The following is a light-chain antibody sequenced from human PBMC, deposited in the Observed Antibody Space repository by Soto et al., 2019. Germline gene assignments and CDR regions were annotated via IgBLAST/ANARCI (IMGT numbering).Light chain of an antibody. CDR3: QQYAVSPIT. Sequence: GEGAPLCGIASQTVSKNYLAWYHQNPGQAPRLLIYAASTRATGIPDRFSGSGSGTDFTLTISRLEPEDFAVFYCQQYAVSPITVGQGTRLEIK. CDR1: QTVSKNY. CDR2: AAS. V-gene: IGKV3-20*01. J-gene: IGKJ5*01.